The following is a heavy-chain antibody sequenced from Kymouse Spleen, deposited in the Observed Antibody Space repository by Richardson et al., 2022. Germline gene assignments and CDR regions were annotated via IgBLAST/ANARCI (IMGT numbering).Heavy chain of an antibody. CDR2: IYYSGST. J-gene: IGHJ4*02. CDR1: GGSISSSSYY. D-gene: IGHD3-10*01. V-gene: IGHV4-39*01. Sequence: QLQLQESGPGLVKPSETLSLTCTVSGGSISSSSYYWGWIRQPPGKGLEWIGSIYYSGSTYYNPSLKSRVTISVDTSKNQFSLKLSSVTAADTAVYYCAITMVRGVIDYWGQGTLVTVSS. CDR3: AITMVRGVIDY.